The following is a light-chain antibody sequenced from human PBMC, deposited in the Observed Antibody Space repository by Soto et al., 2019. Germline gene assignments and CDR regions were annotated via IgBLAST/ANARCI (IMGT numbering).Light chain of an antibody. CDR1: RGHSSYA. CDR3: QTWGTGFQF. CDR2: LNNDGSH. J-gene: IGLJ2*01. V-gene: IGLV4-69*01. Sequence: QSVLTQSPSASASLGASVKLTCTLSRGHSSYAIAWHQKQPGKGPRYLMDLNNDGSHTKGDGIPDRFSGSSSGADRFLIISSLQSEDEADYYCQTWGTGFQFFGGGTKLTVL.